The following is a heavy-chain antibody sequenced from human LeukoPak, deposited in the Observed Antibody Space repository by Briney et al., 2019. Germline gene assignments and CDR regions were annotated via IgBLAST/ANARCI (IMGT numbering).Heavy chain of an antibody. CDR3: ARGALGYCSSTSCPGAQYYFDY. D-gene: IGHD2-2*01. CDR1: GGSISSYY. J-gene: IGHJ4*02. V-gene: IGHV4-4*07. CDR2: IYTSGST. Sequence: SETLSLTCTVSGGSISSYYWSWIRQPAGKGLEWIGRIYTSGSTNYNPSLKSRVTMSVDTSKNQFSLKLSSVTAADTAVYYCARGALGYCSSTSCPGAQYYFDYWGQGTLVTVSS.